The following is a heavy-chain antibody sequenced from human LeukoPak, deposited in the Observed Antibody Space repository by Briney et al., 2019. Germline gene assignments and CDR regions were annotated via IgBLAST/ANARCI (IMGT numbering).Heavy chain of an antibody. J-gene: IGHJ3*02. CDR2: IWYDGSNK. Sequence: PGGSLRHSCAASGFTFSSYGMHWVRQAPGKGLEWVAVIWYDGSNKYYADSVKGRFTISRDNSKNTLYLQMNSLRAEDTAVYYCARERPYYDEPEYAFDIWGQGTMVTVSS. CDR3: ARERPYYDEPEYAFDI. V-gene: IGHV3-33*01. D-gene: IGHD3-22*01. CDR1: GFTFSSYG.